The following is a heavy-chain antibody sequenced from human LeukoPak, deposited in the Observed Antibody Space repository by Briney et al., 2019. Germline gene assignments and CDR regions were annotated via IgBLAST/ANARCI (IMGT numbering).Heavy chain of an antibody. J-gene: IGHJ4*02. CDR2: TYYRSKWYN. V-gene: IGHV6-1*01. CDR3: ARAIYSGYDYVVYYFDY. CDR1: GDIVSSNSAA. D-gene: IGHD5-12*01. Sequence: PSQTLSLTCAISGDIVSSNSAAWNWIRQSPSRGLEWLGRTYYRSKWYNDYAVSVKSRITINPDTSKNQFSLQLNSVTPEDTAVYYCARAIYSGYDYVVYYFDYWGQGTLVTVSS.